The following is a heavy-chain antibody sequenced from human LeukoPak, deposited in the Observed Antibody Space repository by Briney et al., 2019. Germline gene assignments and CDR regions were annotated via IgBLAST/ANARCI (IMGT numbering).Heavy chain of an antibody. CDR3: ASLRGNYDFWSGYYYTQFDY. CDR2: IYYSGST. Sequence: PAETLSLTCTVSGGSISSSSYYWGWIRQPPGKGLEWIGSIYYSGSTYYNPSLKSRVTISVDTSKNQFSLKLSSVTAADTAVYYCASLRGNYDFWSGYYYTQFDYWGQGTLVTVSS. V-gene: IGHV4-39*01. D-gene: IGHD3-3*01. CDR1: GGSISSSSYY. J-gene: IGHJ4*02.